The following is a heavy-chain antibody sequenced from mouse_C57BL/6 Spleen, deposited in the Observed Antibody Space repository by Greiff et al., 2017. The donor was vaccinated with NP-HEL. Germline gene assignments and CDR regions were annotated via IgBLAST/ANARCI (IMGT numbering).Heavy chain of an antibody. CDR3: ARSLTGTTWFAY. D-gene: IGHD4-1*01. CDR2: ISSGSSTI. J-gene: IGHJ3*01. CDR1: GFTFSDYG. V-gene: IGHV5-17*01. Sequence: EVKVVESGGGLVKPGGSLKLSCAASGFTFSDYGMHWVRQAPEKGLEWVAYISSGSSTIYYADTVKGRFTISRDNAKNTLFLQMTSLRSEDTAMYYCARSLTGTTWFAYWGQGTLVTVSA.